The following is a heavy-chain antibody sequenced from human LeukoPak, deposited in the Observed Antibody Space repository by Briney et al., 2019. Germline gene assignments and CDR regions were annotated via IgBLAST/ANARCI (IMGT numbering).Heavy chain of an antibody. CDR3: AKGRDVYNLFDY. D-gene: IGHD5-24*01. CDR1: GFTFSSYG. J-gene: IGHJ4*02. CDR2: IRYDGSNK. Sequence: GGSLRLSCAASGFTFSSYGMHWVRQAPGKGLEWVAFIRYDGSNKYYEDSVKGRFTISRDNSKNTLCLQMNSLRAEDTAVYYCAKGRDVYNLFDYWGQGTLVTVSS. V-gene: IGHV3-30*02.